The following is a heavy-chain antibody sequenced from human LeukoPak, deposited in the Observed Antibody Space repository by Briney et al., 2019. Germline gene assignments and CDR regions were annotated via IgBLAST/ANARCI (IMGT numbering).Heavy chain of an antibody. Sequence: SETLSLTCTVSGDSVSSTNYYWGWIRQPPGRGLEWIASIRYSESAYYSPSLKSRATISVDTSKNQFSLRLGSLTATDTAVYYCASPGGNRWLQFYHFDYWGQGTLVTVSS. D-gene: IGHD5-24*01. CDR2: IRYSESA. CDR3: ASPGGNRWLQFYHFDY. CDR1: GDSVSSTNYY. V-gene: IGHV4-39*01. J-gene: IGHJ4*02.